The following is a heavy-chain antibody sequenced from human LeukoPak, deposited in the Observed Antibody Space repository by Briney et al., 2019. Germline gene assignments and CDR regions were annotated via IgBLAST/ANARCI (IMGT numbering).Heavy chain of an antibody. Sequence: PVKVSCKASGGTFSSYAISWVRQAPGQGLEWMGRIIPILGIANYAQKFQGRVTITADKSTSTAYMELSSLRSEDTAVYYCARTEEYCGGDCYPDYWGQGTLVTVSS. J-gene: IGHJ4*02. V-gene: IGHV1-69*04. D-gene: IGHD2-21*02. CDR2: IIPILGIA. CDR1: GGTFSSYA. CDR3: ARTEEYCGGDCYPDY.